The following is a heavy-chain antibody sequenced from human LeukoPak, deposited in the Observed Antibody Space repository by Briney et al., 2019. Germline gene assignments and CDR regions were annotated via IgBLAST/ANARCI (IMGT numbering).Heavy chain of an antibody. V-gene: IGHV2-70*01. CDR2: IDWDDGK. J-gene: IGHJ4*02. CDR3: ARASYDSSGYYYYFDY. Sequence: SGPTLVNPTQTLTLTCTFSGFSLSTSGMCVSWIRQPPGKALEWLALIDWDDGKYYSTSLKTRLTISKDTSKNQVVLTMTNMDPVDTATYYCARASYDSSGYYYYFDYWGQGTLVTVSS. CDR1: GFSLSTSGMC. D-gene: IGHD3-22*01.